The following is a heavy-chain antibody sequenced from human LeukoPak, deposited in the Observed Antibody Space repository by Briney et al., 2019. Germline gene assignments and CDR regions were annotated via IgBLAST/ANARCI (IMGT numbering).Heavy chain of an antibody. D-gene: IGHD3-16*01. CDR3: ARVRISAYYFDY. Sequence: SGPTLFNPTQALTLTCTFSGFSLSTRGMCVSWIRQPPVKALEWLARIDWDDDKHYSTSLKTRLTISKDTSKKQVVLTMTNMDPVDTATYFCARVRISAYYFDYWGQGALVTVSS. V-gene: IGHV2-70*11. J-gene: IGHJ4*02. CDR1: GFSLSTRGMC. CDR2: IDWDDDK.